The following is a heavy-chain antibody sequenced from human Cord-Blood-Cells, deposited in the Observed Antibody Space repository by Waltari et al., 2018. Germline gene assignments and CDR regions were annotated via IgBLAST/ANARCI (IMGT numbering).Heavy chain of an antibody. D-gene: IGHD7-27*01. CDR1: GVSFSGYY. CDR3: ARGIPGDPHTNRYFDL. Sequence: QVQLQQWGAGLLKPSETLSLTCAVYGVSFSGYYWSWIRQPPGKGLEWIGEINHSGSTNYNPSLKSRVTISVDTSKSQFSLKLSSVTAADTAVYYCARGIPGDPHTNRYFDLWGRGTLVTVSS. V-gene: IGHV4-34*01. J-gene: IGHJ2*01. CDR2: INHSGST.